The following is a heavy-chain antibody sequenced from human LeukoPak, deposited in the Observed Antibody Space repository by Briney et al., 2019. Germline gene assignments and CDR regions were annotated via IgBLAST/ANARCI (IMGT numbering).Heavy chain of an antibody. J-gene: IGHJ4*02. V-gene: IGHV1-46*01. D-gene: IGHD3-10*01. CDR1: GYTFTSYY. Sequence: ASVKVSCKASGYTFTSYYMHWVRQAPGQGLEWMGIINPSGGSTSYAQKFQGRVTMTRDMSTSTVYMELSSLRSEDTAVYYCARDLRRGGPSDYWGQGTLVTVSS. CDR2: INPSGGST. CDR3: ARDLRRGGPSDY.